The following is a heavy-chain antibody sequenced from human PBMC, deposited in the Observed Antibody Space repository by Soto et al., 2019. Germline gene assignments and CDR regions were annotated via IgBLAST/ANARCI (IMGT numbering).Heavy chain of an antibody. CDR1: GGTFSSYT. CDR3: AREEYYYGSGAFFDF. CDR2: IIPILGIA. V-gene: IGHV1-69*04. J-gene: IGHJ4*02. Sequence: SVKVSCKASGGTFSSYTISWVRQAPGQGLEWMGRIIPILGIANYAQKFQGRVTITADKSTSTAYMELSSLRSEDTAVYYFAREEYYYGSGAFFDFWGQGTLVTVSS. D-gene: IGHD3-10*01.